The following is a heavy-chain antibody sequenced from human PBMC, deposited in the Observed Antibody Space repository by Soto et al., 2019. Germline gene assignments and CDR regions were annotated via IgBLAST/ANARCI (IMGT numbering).Heavy chain of an antibody. V-gene: IGHV1-3*01. CDR3: ARDPYDSSGYYPPYYGMDV. Sequence: ASVKVSCKASGYTFTSYAMHWVRQAPGQRLEWMGWINAGNGNTKYSQKFQGRVTITRDTSASTAYMELSSLRSEDTAVYYCARDPYDSSGYYPPYYGMDVWGQGTTVTVSS. CDR1: GYTFTSYA. D-gene: IGHD3-22*01. CDR2: INAGNGNT. J-gene: IGHJ6*02.